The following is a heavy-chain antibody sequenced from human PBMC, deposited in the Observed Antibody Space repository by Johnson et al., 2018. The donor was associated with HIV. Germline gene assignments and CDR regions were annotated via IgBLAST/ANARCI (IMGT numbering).Heavy chain of an antibody. CDR1: GFTFGSYG. CDR2: ISYDGSNK. V-gene: IGHV3-30*03. CDR3: ARDRRGQFLEWLSRWGAFDI. J-gene: IGHJ3*02. D-gene: IGHD3-3*01. Sequence: QVQLVESGGGVVRPGRSLRLSCAASGFTFGSYGIHWVRQAPGKGLEWVAVISYDGSNKYYVDSVKGRFTISRDNSKNTLYLQMNSLRGEDTAGYYCARDRRGQFLEWLSRWGAFDIWGQGTMVTVSS.